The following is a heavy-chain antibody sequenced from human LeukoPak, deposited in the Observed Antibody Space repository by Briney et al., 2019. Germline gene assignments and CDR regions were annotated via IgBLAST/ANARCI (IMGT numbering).Heavy chain of an antibody. V-gene: IGHV3-48*02. CDR3: VRDGGGLDC. Sequence: GGSLRLSCAASGFTFSSYAMSWVRQAPGKGLEWVSYITSTSATKYYADSVKGRFTVSRDNAKSSLFLQMNSLRDEDTAVYYCVRDGGGLDCWGQGTLVTVSS. CDR1: GFTFSSYA. J-gene: IGHJ4*02. D-gene: IGHD3-16*01. CDR2: ITSTSATK.